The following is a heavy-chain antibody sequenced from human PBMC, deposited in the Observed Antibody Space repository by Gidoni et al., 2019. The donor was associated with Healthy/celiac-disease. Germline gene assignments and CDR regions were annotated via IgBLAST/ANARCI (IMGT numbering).Heavy chain of an antibody. CDR2: IYTSGST. V-gene: IGHV4-4*07. CDR1: GGSISSYY. Sequence: QVQLQESGPGLVTPSETLSLTCTVSGGSISSYYWSWIRQPAGKGLEWIGRIYTSGSTNYNPSLKSRVTMSVDTSKNQFSLKLSSVTAADTAVYYCAREVAIFGVVTERSGAFDIWGQGTMVTVSS. CDR3: AREVAIFGVVTERSGAFDI. D-gene: IGHD3-3*01. J-gene: IGHJ3*02.